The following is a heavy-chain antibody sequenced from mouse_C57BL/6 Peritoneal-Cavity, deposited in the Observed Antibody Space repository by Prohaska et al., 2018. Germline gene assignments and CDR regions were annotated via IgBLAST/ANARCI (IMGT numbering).Heavy chain of an antibody. CDR2: INHYNGGT. V-gene: IGHV1-19*01. D-gene: IGHD2-4*01. CDR3: ARGITTRYFDV. Sequence: EVQLQQSGPVLVKPGASVKMSCKASGYTFTDYYMNWVKQSHGKSLEWIGVINHYNGGTSYNQKFKGKATLTVDKSSSTAYMELNSLTSEDSAVYYCARGITTRYFDVWGTGTTVTVSS. J-gene: IGHJ1*03. CDR1: GYTFTDYY.